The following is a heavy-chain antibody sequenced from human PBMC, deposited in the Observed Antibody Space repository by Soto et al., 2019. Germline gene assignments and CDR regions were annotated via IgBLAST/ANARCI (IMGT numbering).Heavy chain of an antibody. D-gene: IGHD3-9*01. CDR3: ARDRVLDWNYGMDV. CDR1: ARSYSGYY. V-gene: IGHV4-34*01. J-gene: IGHJ6*02. CDR2: SNHSGSD. Sequence: SETLSLTCAADARSYSGYYRRCISQPPGKGLEWIRESNHSGSDDYNPTLKSRVTISVDTSKNQFSLKLSSVTAADAAVYYCARDRVLDWNYGMDVWGQGTTVT.